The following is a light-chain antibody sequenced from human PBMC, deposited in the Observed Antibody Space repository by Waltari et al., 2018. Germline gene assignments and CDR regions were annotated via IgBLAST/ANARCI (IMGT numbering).Light chain of an antibody. CDR2: DTS. V-gene: IGKV3-20*01. CDR3: QQYDISPLT. Sequence: DIVLTQSPGTLSLSPGERASLSCRASQTVRTTYLAWYQQKPGQAPTLLIYDTSSRATGIPDRFSGSGSGTDFSLTISSLEPEDFAVYYCQQYDISPLTFGGGTKVETK. J-gene: IGKJ4*01. CDR1: QTVRTTY.